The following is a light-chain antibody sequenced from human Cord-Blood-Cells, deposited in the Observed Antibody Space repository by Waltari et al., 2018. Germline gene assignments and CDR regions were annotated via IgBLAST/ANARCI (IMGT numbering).Light chain of an antibody. J-gene: IGLJ2*01. Sequence: SSELTQDPAVSVGLGQTVRITCQGDSLRSYYASWYQQKPGQAPVLVIYGKNNRPSGIPDRFSGSSSGNTASLTITGAQAEDEADYYCNSRDSSGNHLGVFGGGTKLTVL. CDR2: GKN. CDR1: SLRSYY. V-gene: IGLV3-19*01. CDR3: NSRDSSGNHLGV.